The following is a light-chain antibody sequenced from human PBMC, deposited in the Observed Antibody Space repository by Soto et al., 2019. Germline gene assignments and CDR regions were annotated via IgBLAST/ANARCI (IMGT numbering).Light chain of an antibody. CDR2: DAS. J-gene: IGKJ4*01. CDR3: QQYVSSPT. Sequence: EIVLTQSPGTLSLSPGERATLSCRASQSVSSNYLAWYQQKPGQAPRLLIYDASSRPTGIPDRFSGSGSGTDFTLTITGLAPEDFAVYFCQQYVSSPTFGGGTKVEIK. CDR1: QSVSSNY. V-gene: IGKV3-20*01.